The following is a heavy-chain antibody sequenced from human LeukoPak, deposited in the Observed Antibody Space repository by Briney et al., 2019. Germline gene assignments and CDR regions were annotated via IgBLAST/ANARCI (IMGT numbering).Heavy chain of an antibody. Sequence: GGSLRLSFAAPGFTFSYYIIDKIRQATGKGLEWVSYISSDSSGIHYADSVKGRFTISRDNAKNSLYLQMNSLRDEDTVVYYCARDPMGIVGATTGYWGQGTLVTVSS. V-gene: IGHV3-48*02. J-gene: IGHJ4*02. D-gene: IGHD1-26*01. CDR2: ISSDSSGI. CDR1: GFTFSYYI. CDR3: ARDPMGIVGATTGY.